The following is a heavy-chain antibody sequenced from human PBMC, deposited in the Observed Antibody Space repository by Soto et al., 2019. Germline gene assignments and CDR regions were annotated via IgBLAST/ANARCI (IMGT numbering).Heavy chain of an antibody. Sequence: PSETLSLTCTVSGGSISSGGYYWSWIRQHPGKGLEWIGYIYYSGSTYYNPSLKSRVTISVDTSKNQFSLKLSSVTAADTAVYYCARDTSLPAAMPGLNVVPPYYCYGMDVWGQGTRVTASS. CDR2: IYYSGST. V-gene: IGHV4-31*03. CDR3: ARDTSLPAAMPGLNVVPPYYCYGMDV. D-gene: IGHD2-2*01. CDR1: GGSISSGGYY. J-gene: IGHJ6*02.